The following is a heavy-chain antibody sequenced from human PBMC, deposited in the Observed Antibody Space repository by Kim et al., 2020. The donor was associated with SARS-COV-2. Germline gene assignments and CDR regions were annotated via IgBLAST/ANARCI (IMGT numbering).Heavy chain of an antibody. Sequence: SETLSLTCTVSRGSISTYYWSWIRQPPGKGLEWIGYIYYSGSTNYNPSLKSRVTISVDTSKNQFSLNLSSVTAADTAVYYCARHGSSYGLSYWGQGTLVTVSS. V-gene: IGHV4-59*08. D-gene: IGHD5-18*01. CDR2: IYYSGST. CDR3: ARHGSSYGLSY. J-gene: IGHJ4*02. CDR1: RGSISTYY.